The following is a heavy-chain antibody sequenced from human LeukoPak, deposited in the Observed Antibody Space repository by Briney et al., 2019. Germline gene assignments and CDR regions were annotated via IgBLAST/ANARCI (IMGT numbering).Heavy chain of an antibody. V-gene: IGHV4-34*01. D-gene: IGHD6-19*01. CDR1: GGSFSGYY. J-gene: IGHJ4*02. CDR3: ARVEQQWLVRYYFDY. CDR2: INHSGST. Sequence: SETLSLTCAVYGGSFSGYYWSWIRQPPGKGLEWIGEINHSGSTNYNPSLKSRVTISVDTSKNQFSLKLSSVTAADTAVYYCARVEQQWLVRYYFDYWGQGTLVTVSS.